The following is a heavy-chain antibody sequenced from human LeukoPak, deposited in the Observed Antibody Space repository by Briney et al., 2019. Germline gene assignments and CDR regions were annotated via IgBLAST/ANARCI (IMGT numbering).Heavy chain of an antibody. CDR3: AELGITMIGGV. Sequence: GGSLRLSCAASGFTFSSYSMNWVRQAPGKGLEWVSSISSSSSFIYYADSVKGRFTISRDNAKNSLYLQMNSLRAEDTAVYYCAELGITMIGGVWGKGTTVTISS. J-gene: IGHJ6*04. CDR1: GFTFSSYS. D-gene: IGHD3-10*02. CDR2: ISSSSSFI. V-gene: IGHV3-21*01.